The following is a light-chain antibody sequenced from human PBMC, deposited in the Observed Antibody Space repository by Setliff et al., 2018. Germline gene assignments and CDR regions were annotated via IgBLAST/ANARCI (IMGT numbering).Light chain of an antibody. Sequence: QSVLAQPASVSGSPGQSITISCTGTSSDVGDYKYVSWNQQLPGKAPKLIIFEVSNRPSGIPNRFSGSKSGNTASLSISGLQAEDEADYYCSSYTSLSTRVFGTGTKVTVL. CDR1: SSDVGDYKY. CDR3: SSYTSLSTRV. CDR2: EVS. V-gene: IGLV2-14*01. J-gene: IGLJ1*01.